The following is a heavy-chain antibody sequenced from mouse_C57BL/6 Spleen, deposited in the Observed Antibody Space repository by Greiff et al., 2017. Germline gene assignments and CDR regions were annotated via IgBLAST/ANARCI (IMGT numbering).Heavy chain of an antibody. V-gene: IGHV1-39*01. D-gene: IGHD1-1*01. CDR2: INPNYGTT. CDR3: ARAHRDYGSSPFAY. Sequence: VQLKESGPELVKPGASVKISCKASGYSFTVYNMNWVKQSNGKSLEWIGVINPNYGTTSYNQKFKGKATLTVDQSSSTAYMQLNSLTSEDSAVYYGARAHRDYGSSPFAYWGQGTLVTVSA. J-gene: IGHJ3*01. CDR1: GYSFTVYN.